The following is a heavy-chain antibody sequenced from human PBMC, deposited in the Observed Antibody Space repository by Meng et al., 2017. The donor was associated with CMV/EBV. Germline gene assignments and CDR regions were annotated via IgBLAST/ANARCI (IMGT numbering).Heavy chain of an antibody. CDR2: IIPIFGTA. V-gene: IGHV1-69*05. CDR3: ARLNTALSQDY. CDR1: AGTFSSYA. Sequence: SCKASAGTFSSYAISWVRQAPGQGLEWMGGIIPIFGTANYSQKFQGRVTITTDESTSTAYMELSSLRSEDTAVYYCARLNTALSQDYWGQGTLVTVSS. J-gene: IGHJ4*02. D-gene: IGHD5-18*01.